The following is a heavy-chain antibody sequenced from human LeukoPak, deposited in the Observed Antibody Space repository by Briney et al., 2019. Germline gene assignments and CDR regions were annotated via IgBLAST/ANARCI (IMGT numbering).Heavy chain of an antibody. V-gene: IGHV1-2*06. CDR1: GYTFTGYH. D-gene: IGHD3-3*01. CDR3: ARSLPEISYYDFWSGYWCFDY. Sequence: ASVKVSCKASGYTFTGYHMHWVRQAPGQGLEWMGRINHNSGGTNYAQKFQGRVTMTRDTSISTAYMELSRLRSDDTAVYYCARSLPEISYYDFWSGYWCFDYWGQGTLVTVSS. CDR2: INHNSGGT. J-gene: IGHJ4*02.